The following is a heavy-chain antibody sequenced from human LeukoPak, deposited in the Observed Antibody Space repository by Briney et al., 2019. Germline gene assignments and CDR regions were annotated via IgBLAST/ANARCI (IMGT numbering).Heavy chain of an antibody. D-gene: IGHD1-7*01. CDR1: GGSISSNSYY. J-gene: IGHJ4*02. CDR3: AGNWNYGYDY. V-gene: IGHV4-39*01. CDR2: IYYSGST. Sequence: SETLSLTCPVSGGSISSNSYYWGWIRQPPGKGLKWIGSIYYSGSTYYNPSLKSRVTISVDTSKNQFSLKLNSVTAADTAVYYCAGNWNYGYDYWGQGTLVTVSS.